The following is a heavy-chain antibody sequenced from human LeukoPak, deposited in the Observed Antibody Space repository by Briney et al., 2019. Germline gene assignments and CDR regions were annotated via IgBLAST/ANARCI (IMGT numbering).Heavy chain of an antibody. CDR3: ARLGNNYYDSWPFDY. D-gene: IGHD3-22*01. Sequence: SETLSLTCTLSGGSISTFYWSWLRQPPGKGLEWIAYIFHTGNSNYNPSLKGRVTISVDTSKNQFSLKVNSVTAADTAVYYCARLGNNYYDSWPFDYWGQGTLVTVSS. V-gene: IGHV4-59*08. CDR2: IFHTGNS. CDR1: GGSISTFY. J-gene: IGHJ4*02.